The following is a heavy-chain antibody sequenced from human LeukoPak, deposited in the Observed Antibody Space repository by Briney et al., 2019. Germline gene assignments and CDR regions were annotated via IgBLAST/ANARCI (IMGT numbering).Heavy chain of an antibody. J-gene: IGHJ1*01. D-gene: IGHD3-10*01. CDR1: GGSFSGYY. Sequence: SETLSLTCAVYGGSFSGYYWSWIRQPPGKGLEWIGEINHSGSTNYNPSLKSRVTISVDTSKSQFSLKLSSVTAADTAVYYCARGPRQYYYGSGSYYNLYFQHWGQGTLVTVSS. CDR3: ARGPRQYYYGSGSYYNLYFQH. V-gene: IGHV4-34*01. CDR2: INHSGST.